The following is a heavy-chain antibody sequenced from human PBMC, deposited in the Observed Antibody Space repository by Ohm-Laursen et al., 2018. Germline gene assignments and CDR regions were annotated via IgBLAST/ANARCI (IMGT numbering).Heavy chain of an antibody. CDR3: AKGSRTSGWPN. V-gene: IGHV3-7*03. J-gene: IGHJ4*02. CDR2: IKQDGSEK. CDR1: GLTFSSYW. D-gene: IGHD6-19*01. Sequence: SLRLSCTASGLTFSSYWMMWVRQAPGKGLEWVAHIKQDGSEKYYVDSVKGRFTISRDNSKNMLYLQMNSLRAEDTAIYYCAKGSRTSGWPNWGQGTLVTVSS.